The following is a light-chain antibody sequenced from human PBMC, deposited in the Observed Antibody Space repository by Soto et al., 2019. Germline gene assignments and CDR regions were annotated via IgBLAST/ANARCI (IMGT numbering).Light chain of an antibody. J-gene: IGLJ3*02. CDR1: SSNIGSNT. V-gene: IGLV1-44*01. Sequence: QTVVTQPPSASGTPGQRVTISCSGSSSNIGSNTVNWYQQLPGTAPKLLIYSNNQRPSGVPDRFSGSKSGTSASLAISGLQTEDEADYYCAAWDDSLKGPNWVFGGGTKLTVL. CDR3: AAWDDSLKGPNWV. CDR2: SNN.